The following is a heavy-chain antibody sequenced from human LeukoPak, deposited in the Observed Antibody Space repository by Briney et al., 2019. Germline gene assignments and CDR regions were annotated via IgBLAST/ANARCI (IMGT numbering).Heavy chain of an antibody. CDR1: GFTFSTHS. CDR2: ISSGGGVM. J-gene: IGHJ4*02. CDR3: ARDLKGYFDY. V-gene: IGHV3-21*01. Sequence: PGGSLRLSCAASGFTFSTHSMNWVRQAPGKGLEWVSSISSGGGVMHYADSVKGRFTISRDNAKTSLYLQMDSLRAEDTAVYYCARDLKGYFDYWGQGTLVPVSS.